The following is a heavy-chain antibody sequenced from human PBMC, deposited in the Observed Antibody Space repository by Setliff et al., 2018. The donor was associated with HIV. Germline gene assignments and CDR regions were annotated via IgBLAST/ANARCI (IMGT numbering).Heavy chain of an antibody. D-gene: IGHD4-17*01. CDR1: GYTFTSYG. CDR3: ARDTLRQDTLGDYQLDY. CDR2: VSAYNGNT. J-gene: IGHJ4*02. Sequence: ASVKVSCKASGYTFTSYGISWVRQAPGQGLEGMGGVSAYNGNTNYAQTLQGRVTMTTNTSTKTAHMELRILRSDDTAVYYCARDTLRQDTLGDYQLDYWGQGTLVTVSS. V-gene: IGHV1-18*01.